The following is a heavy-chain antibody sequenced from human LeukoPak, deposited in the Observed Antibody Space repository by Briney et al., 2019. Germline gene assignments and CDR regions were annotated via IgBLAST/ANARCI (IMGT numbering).Heavy chain of an antibody. CDR2: ISAYNGNT. CDR3: ARAPAYYYDSSGYYCSY. D-gene: IGHD3-22*01. Sequence: ASVKVSCKASGGTFSSYAISWVRQAPGQGLEWMGWISAYNGNTNYAQKLQGRVTMTTDTSTSTAYMELRSLRSDDTAVYYCARAPAYYYDSSGYYCSYWGQGTLVTVSS. V-gene: IGHV1-18*01. CDR1: GGTFSSYA. J-gene: IGHJ4*02.